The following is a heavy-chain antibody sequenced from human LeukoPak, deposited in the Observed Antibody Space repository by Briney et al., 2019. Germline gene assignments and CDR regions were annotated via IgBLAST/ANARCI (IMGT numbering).Heavy chain of an antibody. Sequence: SETLSLTCTVSGGSISSYYWSWIRQPPGKGLEWIWYIYYSGSTNYNPSLKSRVTISVDTSKNQFSLKLSSVTAADTAVYYCARDGSGYSSGWYQNNWFDPWGQGTLVTVSS. D-gene: IGHD6-13*01. J-gene: IGHJ5*02. CDR1: GGSISSYY. CDR3: ARDGSGYSSGWYQNNWFDP. V-gene: IGHV4-59*01. CDR2: IYYSGST.